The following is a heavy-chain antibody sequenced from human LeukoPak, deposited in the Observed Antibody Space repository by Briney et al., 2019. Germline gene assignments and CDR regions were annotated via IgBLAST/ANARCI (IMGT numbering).Heavy chain of an antibody. Sequence: GGSLRLSCAASGFTFSDYAMNWVRQAPGKGLEWVSAISGSGSSTYYADSVKGRFTISRDNTKNTLYLQMNSLRAEDTAVYYCTKEFDDIAVASFDYWGQGTLVTVSS. J-gene: IGHJ4*02. CDR3: TKEFDDIAVASFDY. CDR2: ISGSGSST. D-gene: IGHD6-19*01. V-gene: IGHV3-23*01. CDR1: GFTFSDYA.